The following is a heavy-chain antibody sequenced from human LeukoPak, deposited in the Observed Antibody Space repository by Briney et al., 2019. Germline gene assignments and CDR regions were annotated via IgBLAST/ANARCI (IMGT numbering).Heavy chain of an antibody. Sequence: GGSLRLSCAASGFPFSTYEMNWVRQAPGKGLEWISYISGSGTTIFYADSVKGRFTISRDNAKKSLYLQMNSLRAEDTAVYHCARDFTNIRGGGYFDNWGQGTLVTVSS. CDR2: ISGSGTTI. CDR1: GFPFSTYE. V-gene: IGHV3-48*03. CDR3: ARDFTNIRGGGYFDN. J-gene: IGHJ4*02. D-gene: IGHD2-15*01.